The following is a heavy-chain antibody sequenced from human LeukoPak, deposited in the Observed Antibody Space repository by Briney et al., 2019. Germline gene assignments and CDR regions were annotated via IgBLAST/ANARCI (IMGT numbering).Heavy chain of an antibody. D-gene: IGHD3-10*01. CDR2: INPNSGGT. Sequence: ASVKVSCKASGYTFTGYYMHWVRQAPGQGLEWMGWINPNSGGTNYAQKFQGRVTMTRDTSISTAYMEVRSLRSDDTAVYYCATGSGSYYNWGYYFDYWGQGTLVTVSS. CDR3: ATGSGSYYNWGYYFDY. V-gene: IGHV1-2*02. CDR1: GYTFTGYY. J-gene: IGHJ4*02.